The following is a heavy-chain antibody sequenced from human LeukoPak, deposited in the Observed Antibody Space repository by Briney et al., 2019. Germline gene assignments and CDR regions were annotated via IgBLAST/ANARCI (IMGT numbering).Heavy chain of an antibody. J-gene: IGHJ4*02. CDR1: GFTFSSNW. CDR2: LRQDGSDK. V-gene: IGHV3-7*01. Sequence: GGSLRLSCVASGFTFSSNWMNWVRQAPGKGLEWVASLRQDGSDKYYVDSVKGRFTISRDNAKNSLYLQMNSLRAEDTAVYYCARVDGDWEPYYFDYWGQGTLVTVSS. D-gene: IGHD2-21*01. CDR3: ARVDGDWEPYYFDY.